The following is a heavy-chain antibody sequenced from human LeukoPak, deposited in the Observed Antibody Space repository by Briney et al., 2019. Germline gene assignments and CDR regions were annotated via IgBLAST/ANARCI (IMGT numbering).Heavy chain of an antibody. CDR1: GYTFTGYY. J-gene: IGHJ4*02. CDR2: INPNSGGT. D-gene: IGHD3-22*01. CDR3: ARTMDSSGHYRWGIAY. Sequence: ASVKVCCKASGYTFTGYYMHWVRQAPGQGLEWMGWINPNSGGTNYAQKFQGRVTMTRDTSISTAYMELRRMRSDDTAVYYCARTMDSSGHYRWGIAYWGQGTLVTVSS. V-gene: IGHV1-2*02.